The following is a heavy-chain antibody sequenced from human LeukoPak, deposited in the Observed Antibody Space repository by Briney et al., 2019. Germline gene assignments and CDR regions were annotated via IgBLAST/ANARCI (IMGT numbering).Heavy chain of an antibody. J-gene: IGHJ4*02. CDR3: ARIFAAAGTDY. Sequence: PGRSLRLSCAASGFTFSTYAMSWVRKTPGKGLEWVSVVSGSGSSTCYSDSVKGRFTISRDNSKNTVYLQMSSLRAEDTAVYYCARIFAAAGTDYWGQGTLVTVSS. V-gene: IGHV3-23*01. CDR2: VSGSGSST. D-gene: IGHD6-13*01. CDR1: GFTFSTYA.